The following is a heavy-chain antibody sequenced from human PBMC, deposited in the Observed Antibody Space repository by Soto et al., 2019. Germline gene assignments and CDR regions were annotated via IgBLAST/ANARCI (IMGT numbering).Heavy chain of an antibody. D-gene: IGHD5-12*01. V-gene: IGHV4-39*01. J-gene: IGHJ6*02. CDR2: MFYSGLT. Sequence: SETLSLTCSASGYSVTSSDYYWAWIRQPPGKGLEWIGSMFYSGLTYYNPSLKSRVTLSVDTSKNQFSVRLNSVTAADTAVYYCAPLSVSLSGPYGIHVWGQGTTVTVSS. CDR3: APLSVSLSGPYGIHV. CDR1: GYSVTSSDYY.